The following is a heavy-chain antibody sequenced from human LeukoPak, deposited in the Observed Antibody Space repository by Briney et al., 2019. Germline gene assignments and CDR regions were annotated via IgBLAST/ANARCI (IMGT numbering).Heavy chain of an antibody. CDR2: ISGSGGST. CDR3: AKDGYDILTGYYYYYGMDV. Sequence: GGSLRLSCAASGFTFSSYAMSWVRQAPGKGLEWVSAISGSGGSTYYADSVKGRFTISRDNSKTTLYLQMNSLRAEDTAVYYCAKDGYDILTGYYYYYGMDVWGQGTTVTVSS. J-gene: IGHJ6*02. D-gene: IGHD3-9*01. CDR1: GFTFSSYA. V-gene: IGHV3-23*01.